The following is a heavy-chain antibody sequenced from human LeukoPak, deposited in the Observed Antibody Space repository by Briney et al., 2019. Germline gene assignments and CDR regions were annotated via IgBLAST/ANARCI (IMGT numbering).Heavy chain of an antibody. CDR2: IRSKANSYAT. CDR3: TTGYVVTSDAFDI. Sequence: GGSLRLSCAASGFIFSGSAMHWVRQASGKGLEWVGRIRSKANSYATAYAASVKGRFTISRDDSKNTAYLQMNSLKTEDTAVYYCTTGYVVTSDAFDIWGQGTMVTVSS. D-gene: IGHD5-12*01. J-gene: IGHJ3*02. V-gene: IGHV3-73*01. CDR1: GFIFSGSA.